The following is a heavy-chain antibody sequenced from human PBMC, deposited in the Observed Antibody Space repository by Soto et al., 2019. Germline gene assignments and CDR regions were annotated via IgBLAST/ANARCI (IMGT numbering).Heavy chain of an antibody. D-gene: IGHD1-26*01. CDR2: IHSKGKT. V-gene: IGHV4-4*07. J-gene: IGHJ4*02. Sequence: QLLLQESGPGLVRPSETLSLTCTVSGGSINNHFCHWLRQPAGKGLEWIGHIHSKGKTIYNPSFEGRFTLSVDTARNQFSLRVNFLSAADTARYYCAISTYTLFDSWGQGALVTVSS. CDR1: GGSINNHF. CDR3: AISTYTLFDS.